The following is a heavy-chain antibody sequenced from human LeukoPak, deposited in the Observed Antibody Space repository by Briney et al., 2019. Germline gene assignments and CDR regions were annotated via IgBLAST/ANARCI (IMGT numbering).Heavy chain of an antibody. V-gene: IGHV3-23*01. J-gene: IGHJ4*02. CDR2: ISETGDSA. D-gene: IGHD6-19*01. CDR3: AGGYRSGWYAIEY. CDR1: GFAFNSYA. Sequence: GGSLRLSRAASGFAFNSYAMNCVRQAPGEGLEWVSAISETGDSAYYADSVKGRFTISRDNSKKTLFLHMNSLRAEDTAVYFCAGGYRSGWYAIEYWGQGTLVTVSP.